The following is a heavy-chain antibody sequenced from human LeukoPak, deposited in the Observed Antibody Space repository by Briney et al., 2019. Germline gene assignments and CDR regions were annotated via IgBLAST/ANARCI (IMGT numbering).Heavy chain of an antibody. CDR3: EKDPADYLYGDYIEY. CDR2: ISGSGTSA. D-gene: IGHD4-17*01. CDR1: GFTLRHYA. V-gene: IGHV3-23*01. J-gene: IGHJ4*02. Sequence: GGSLRLSCAASGFTLRHYAMSWVRQAPGKGLEWVSTISGSGTSAEYADSVKGRFTISRDNSKSTLFLQMSSLRAENTAVYYCEKDPADYLYGDYIEYGGQGPLVTVSS.